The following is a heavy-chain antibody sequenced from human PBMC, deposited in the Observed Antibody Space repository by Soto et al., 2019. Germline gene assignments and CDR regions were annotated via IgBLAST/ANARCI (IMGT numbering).Heavy chain of an antibody. CDR1: GFTFSDYA. CDR3: ARDPSITGTKGGYYFDY. V-gene: IGHV3-30-3*01. CDR2: ISYDGSNK. D-gene: IGHD1-7*01. Sequence: GGSLRLSCAASGFTFSDYAVHWVRQAPGKGLEWVAVISYDGSNKYFADSVKGRFTISRDYSKNTLYLQMNSLRAEDTAVYYCARDPSITGTKGGYYFDYWGQGTLVTVSS. J-gene: IGHJ4*02.